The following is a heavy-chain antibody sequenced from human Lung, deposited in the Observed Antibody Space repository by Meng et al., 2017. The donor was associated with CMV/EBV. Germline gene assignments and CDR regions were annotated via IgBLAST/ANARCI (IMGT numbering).Heavy chain of an antibody. D-gene: IGHD3-3*01. CDR1: FILSNYA. J-gene: IGHJ4*02. Sequence: FILSNYAMNWVRQAPGRGLEWLAVISYDGNNYYYADSGKGRFTISRDNSKNTVFLQMNSLRGEDTAVYYCSRGGPGMRFVEWFSFDFWGQGALVTVSS. CDR2: ISYDGNNY. V-gene: IGHV3-30-3*01. CDR3: SRGGPGMRFVEWFSFDF.